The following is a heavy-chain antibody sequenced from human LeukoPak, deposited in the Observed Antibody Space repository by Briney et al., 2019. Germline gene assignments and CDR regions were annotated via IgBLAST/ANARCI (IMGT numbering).Heavy chain of an antibody. D-gene: IGHD3-10*01. CDR3: ARLGGDTYYFGSASYPNWYFDL. CDR2: IYPDDSDT. V-gene: IGHV5-51*01. CDR1: GYTFTTYW. J-gene: IGHJ2*01. Sequence: GESLKTSCQASGYTFTTYWIGWVRQMPGKGLECMGIIYPDDSDTTYSPSFQGQVTISADKSFSTAYLQWSSLKASDTAIYYCARLGGDTYYFGSASYPNWYFDLWGRGTLVTVSS.